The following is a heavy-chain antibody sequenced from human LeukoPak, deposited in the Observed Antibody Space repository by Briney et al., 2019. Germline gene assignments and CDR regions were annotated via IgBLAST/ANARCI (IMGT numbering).Heavy chain of an antibody. D-gene: IGHD2-2*01. CDR3: AKDQRGYQPLGDAFDI. CDR2: ISGSGGST. Sequence: QTGGSLRLSCAASGFTFSSYAMSWVRQAPGKGLEWVSAISGSGGSTYYADSVKGRFTISRDNSKNKLYLQMNSLRAEDTAVYYCAKDQRGYQPLGDAFDIWGQGTMVTVSS. V-gene: IGHV3-23*01. J-gene: IGHJ3*02. CDR1: GFTFSSYA.